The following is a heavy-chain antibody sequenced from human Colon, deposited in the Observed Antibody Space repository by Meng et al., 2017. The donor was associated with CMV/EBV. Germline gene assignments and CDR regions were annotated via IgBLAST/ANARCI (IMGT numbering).Heavy chain of an antibody. D-gene: IGHD1-20*01. CDR2: ISAPGTYT. V-gene: IGHV3-21*01. J-gene: IGHJ4*02. Sequence: GESLKISCAASGFIFRDSSMGWVRQAPGKGLEWVSSISAPGTYTHYADSVKGRFTISRDNAKNSLYLQMNTVRAEDTAVYYCAREGYDWSVPSFFYYWGQGALVTVSS. CDR3: AREGYDWSVPSFFYY. CDR1: GFIFRDSS.